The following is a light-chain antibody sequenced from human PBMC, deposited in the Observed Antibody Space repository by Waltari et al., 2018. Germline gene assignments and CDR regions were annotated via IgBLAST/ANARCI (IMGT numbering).Light chain of an antibody. CDR2: VGSGGVVG. CDR3: GADHGSGSIFVYV. J-gene: IGLJ1*01. CDR1: SGYTNYE. Sequence: QPVLPQPPSASASLGASVPLTGTPSSGYTNYEVDGYQQRPGTGPRLVMRVGSGGVVGYKGDGNPDRFSVFASGLNRYLTIKNIHEEDEGDYHCGADHGSGSIFVYVFGTGTNVTVL. V-gene: IGLV9-49*01.